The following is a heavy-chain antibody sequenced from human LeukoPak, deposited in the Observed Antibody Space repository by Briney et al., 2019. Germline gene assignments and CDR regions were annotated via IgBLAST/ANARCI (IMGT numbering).Heavy chain of an antibody. D-gene: IGHD5-12*01. CDR2: IYDSGST. J-gene: IGHJ3*02. V-gene: IGHV4-59*01. Sequence: PGGSLRLSCAASGFTFSNYWMSWIRQPPGKGLEWIGYIYDSGSTSYNPSLKSRVTISVDTSKNQFSLKLSSVTAADTAVYYCARDLSPRGYSGYPLGAFDIWGQGTMVTVSS. CDR3: ARDLSPRGYSGYPLGAFDI. CDR1: GFTFSNYW.